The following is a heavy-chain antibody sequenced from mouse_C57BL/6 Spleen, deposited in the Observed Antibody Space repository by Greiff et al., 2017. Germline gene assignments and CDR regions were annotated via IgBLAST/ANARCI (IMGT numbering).Heavy chain of an antibody. V-gene: IGHV1-72*01. CDR3: ARKSDSSGFAWFAY. CDR2: IDPNSGGT. Sequence: VQLQQPGAELVKPGASVKLSCKASGYTFTSYWMHWVKQRPGRGLEWIGRIDPNSGGTKYNEKFKCKATLTVDKPSSTAYMQLSSLTSEDSAVYYCARKSDSSGFAWFAYWGQGTLVTVSA. D-gene: IGHD3-2*02. J-gene: IGHJ3*01. CDR1: GYTFTSYW.